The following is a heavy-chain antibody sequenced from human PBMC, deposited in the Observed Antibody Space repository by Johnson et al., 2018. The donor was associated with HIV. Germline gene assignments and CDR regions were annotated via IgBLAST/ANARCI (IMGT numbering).Heavy chain of an antibody. V-gene: IGHV3-11*04. CDR1: GFTFSDYY. CDR2: ISSSGSTI. D-gene: IGHD6-19*01. Sequence: QVQLVASGGGLVQPGGSLRLSCAASGFTFSDYYMSWIRQAPGKGLEWVSYISSSGSTIYYADSVKGRFTISRDNSKNTLYLQMNSLSAEDTAVYYCAKAHRGIAVALVAFDIWGQGTMVTVSS. J-gene: IGHJ3*02. CDR3: AKAHRGIAVALVAFDI.